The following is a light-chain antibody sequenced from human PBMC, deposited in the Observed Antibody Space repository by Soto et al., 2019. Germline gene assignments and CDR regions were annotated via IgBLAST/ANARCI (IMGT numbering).Light chain of an antibody. J-gene: IGKJ5*01. CDR3: QQYNNWS. Sequence: MVMTQSPDTLSVTPGERATLSCRASQSVGSNLAWYQQKPGQAPRLLIYAASTRATGIPARFSGSGSGTEFTLTISSLQSEDFAVYYCQQYNNWSFGQRTRLEI. CDR2: AAS. CDR1: QSVGSN. V-gene: IGKV3-15*01.